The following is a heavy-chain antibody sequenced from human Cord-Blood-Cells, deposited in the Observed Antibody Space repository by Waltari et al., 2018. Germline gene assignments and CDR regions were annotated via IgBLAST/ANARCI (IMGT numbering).Heavy chain of an antibody. CDR1: GFTFSSYA. CDR3: AKDRVAARFRYYYGMDV. J-gene: IGHJ6*02. CDR2: ISGSGGST. Sequence: EVQLLESGGGLVQPGGSLRLSCAASGFTFSSYAMSWVRQASGKGLEWVSAISGSGGSTYYADSVKGRFTISRDNSKNTLYLQMNSLRAEDTAVYYCAKDRVAARFRYYYGMDVWGQGTTVTVSS. V-gene: IGHV3-23*01. D-gene: IGHD6-6*01.